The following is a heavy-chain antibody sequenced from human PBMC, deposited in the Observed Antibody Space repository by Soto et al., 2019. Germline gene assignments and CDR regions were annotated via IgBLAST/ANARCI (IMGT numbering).Heavy chain of an antibody. V-gene: IGHV3-23*01. CDR2: ISASGSTT. D-gene: IGHD6-19*01. CDR1: GFTFSSYA. J-gene: IGHJ4*02. Sequence: PGGSLRLSCAASGFTFSSYAMSWVRQAPGKGLEWVSAISASGSTTYYSDSVKGRFTISRDNSKNTLYMQMNSLRAEDTAVYYCAKDRKSGSGWYWDYWGQGTLVTVSS. CDR3: AKDRKSGSGWYWDY.